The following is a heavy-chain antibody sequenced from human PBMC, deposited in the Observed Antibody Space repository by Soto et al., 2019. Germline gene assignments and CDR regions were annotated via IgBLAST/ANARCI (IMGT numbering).Heavy chain of an antibody. CDR2: IYPGDSDT. V-gene: IGHV5-51*01. J-gene: IGHJ6*02. Sequence: PVESLKISCKGSGYSFTSYCIGWVRQMPGKGLEWMGIIYPGDSDTRYSPSFQGQVTISADKSISTAYLQWSSLKASDTAFYYCARTSAVGKYNSGLDVWGQGTTAPVS. CDR1: GYSFTSYC. D-gene: IGHD6-13*01. CDR3: ARTSAVGKYNSGLDV.